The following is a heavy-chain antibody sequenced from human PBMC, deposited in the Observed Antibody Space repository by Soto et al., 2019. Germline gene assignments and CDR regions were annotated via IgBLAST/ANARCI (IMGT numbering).Heavy chain of an antibody. V-gene: IGHV3-15*07. Sequence: EVQLVESGGGFIYPGGSLRLSCAASGLTISNDWMNWVRQAPGKGLEWVGRIKTNTEGGTTDYAAAVKGRFTVSRDDSKNTRYPQMNCLKTEDTAVYYCTTGSVEGVWCQGTTVTVSS. CDR1: GLTISNDW. D-gene: IGHD2-15*01. J-gene: IGHJ6*02. CDR2: IKTNTEGGTT. CDR3: TTGSVEGV.